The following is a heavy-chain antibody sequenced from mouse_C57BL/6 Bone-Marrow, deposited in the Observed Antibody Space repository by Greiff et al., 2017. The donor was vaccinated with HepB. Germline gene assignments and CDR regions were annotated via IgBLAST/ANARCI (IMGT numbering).Heavy chain of an antibody. D-gene: IGHD2-4*01. V-gene: IGHV1-64*01. J-gene: IGHJ2*01. CDR3: TRRGIYDYALYY. Sequence: QVQLQQPGAELVKPGASVKLSCKASGYTFTSYWMHWVKQRPGQGLEWIGMIHPKSGSTNYNEKFKSKATLTVDKSSSTAYMQPSSLTSEDSAVYYCTRRGIYDYALYYWGQGTTLTVSS. CDR2: IHPKSGST. CDR1: GYTFTSYW.